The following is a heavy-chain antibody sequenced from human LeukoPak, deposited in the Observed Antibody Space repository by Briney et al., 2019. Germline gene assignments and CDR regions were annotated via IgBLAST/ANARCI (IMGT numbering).Heavy chain of an antibody. J-gene: IGHJ4*02. CDR3: ARGDLYSSSWYN. D-gene: IGHD6-13*01. Sequence: PSETLSLTCTVSGGSISSGDNYWSWIRQPPGKGLEWIGYIYYSGSTYYNPSLKSRVTISVYTSKNQFSLKLSSMSAADTAVYYCARGDLYSSSWYNWGQGTLVTVSS. V-gene: IGHV4-30-4*08. CDR2: IYYSGST. CDR1: GGSISSGDNY.